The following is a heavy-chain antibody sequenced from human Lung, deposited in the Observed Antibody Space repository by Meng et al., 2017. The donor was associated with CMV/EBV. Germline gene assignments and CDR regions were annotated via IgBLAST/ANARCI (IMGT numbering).Heavy chain of an antibody. V-gene: IGHV3-30-3*01. CDR2: ISYDGSNK. D-gene: IGHD2-15*01. CDR3: AHGGGDC. Sequence: QRVESGGGVVQTGSALRLSCADAGFTFSSYAMHWVRQAPGKGLEWVAVISYDGSNKYYADSVKGRFTISRDNSKNTLYLQMNSLRAEDTAVYYCAHGGGDCWGQGTLVTVSS. J-gene: IGHJ4*02. CDR1: GFTFSSYA.